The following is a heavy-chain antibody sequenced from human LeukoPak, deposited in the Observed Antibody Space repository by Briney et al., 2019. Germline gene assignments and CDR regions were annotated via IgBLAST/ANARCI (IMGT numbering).Heavy chain of an antibody. J-gene: IGHJ4*02. CDR1: GGSISSSNW. D-gene: IGHD1-20*01. CDR3: ASVTGTTWASLDY. Sequence: KPSGTRSLTCAVSGGSISSSNWWSWVRQPPGKGLEWIGEIYHSGSTNYNPSLKSRVTISVDKSKNQFSLKLSSVTAADTAVYYCASVTGTTWASLDYWGQGTLVTVSS. CDR2: IYHSGST. V-gene: IGHV4-4*02.